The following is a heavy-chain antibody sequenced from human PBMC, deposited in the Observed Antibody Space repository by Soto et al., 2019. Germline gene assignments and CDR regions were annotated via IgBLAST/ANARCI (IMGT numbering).Heavy chain of an antibody. CDR3: ARGRVVVPAAVMFNCLDP. CDR1: GASINSGDYY. CDR2: IYYSGST. D-gene: IGHD2-2*01. Sequence: PSETLSLTCTVSGASINSGDYYWSWIRQPPGKGLEWIGYIYYSGSTYYNPSLKSRVTISVDTSKNQFSLKMSSVTAADTAVYYCARGRVVVPAAVMFNCLDPWGQGALVTVSS. V-gene: IGHV4-30-4*01. J-gene: IGHJ5*02.